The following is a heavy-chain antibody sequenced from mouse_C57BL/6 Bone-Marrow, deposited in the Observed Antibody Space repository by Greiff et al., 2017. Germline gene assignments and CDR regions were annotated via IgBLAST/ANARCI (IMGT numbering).Heavy chain of an antibody. CDR2: IAPETGGT. D-gene: IGHD2-3*01. V-gene: IGHV1-15*01. J-gene: IGHJ2*01. CDR3: TRSLYDGYYLSFED. Sequence: QVQLQQSGAELVRPGASVTLSCKASGYTFTDYEMHWVKQTPVHGLEWIGAIAPETGGTDYNQKFKGKAILTADKSSSTAYMELRSLTSEDAAVYYWTRSLYDGYYLSFEDWGQGTTPTVAS. CDR1: GYTFTDYE.